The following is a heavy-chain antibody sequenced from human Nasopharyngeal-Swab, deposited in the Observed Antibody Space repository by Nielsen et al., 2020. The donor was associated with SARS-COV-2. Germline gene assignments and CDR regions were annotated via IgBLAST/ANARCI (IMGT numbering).Heavy chain of an antibody. CDR2: IYSGGST. CDR1: GFTVSSNY. V-gene: IGHV3-53*01. J-gene: IGHJ4*02. CDR3: ARADPTLDY. Sequence: GESLKISCAASGFTVSSNYMSWVRQAPGKGLEWVSVIYSGGSTYYADSVKGRFTISRDNSKNTLYLQMNSLRAEDTAVYYCARADPTLDYWGQGTLVTVSS.